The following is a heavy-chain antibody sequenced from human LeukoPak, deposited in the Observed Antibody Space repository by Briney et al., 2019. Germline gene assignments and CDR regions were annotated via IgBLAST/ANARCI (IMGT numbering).Heavy chain of an antibody. D-gene: IGHD6-19*01. CDR2: ISYSGST. CDR3: ARDWYSSGQGSFDY. J-gene: IGHJ4*01. V-gene: IGHV4-61*10. CDR1: GGSISSGSYY. Sequence: PSETLSLTCTVSGGSISSGSYYWSWIRQPAGKGLEWIGHISYSGSTYYNPSLKSRVTISVDTSKNEFSLKLSSVTAADTAVYYCARDWYSSGQGSFDYWGLGTLVTVSS.